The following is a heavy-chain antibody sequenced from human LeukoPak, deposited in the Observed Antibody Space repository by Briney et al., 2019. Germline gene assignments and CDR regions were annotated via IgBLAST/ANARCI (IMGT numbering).Heavy chain of an antibody. J-gene: IGHJ4*02. CDR1: GGSFSGYY. Sequence: PSETLSLTCAVYGGSFSGYYWSWIRQPPGKGLEWIGEINHSGSTNYNPSLKSRVTISVDTSKNQFSLKLSSVTAADTAVYYCARALSGYYPSWGQGTLVTVSS. CDR2: INHSGST. CDR3: ARALSGYYPS. V-gene: IGHV4-34*01. D-gene: IGHD3-22*01.